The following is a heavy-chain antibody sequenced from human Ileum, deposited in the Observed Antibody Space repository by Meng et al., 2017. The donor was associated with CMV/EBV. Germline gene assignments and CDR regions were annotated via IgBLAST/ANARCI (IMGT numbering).Heavy chain of an antibody. J-gene: IGHJ4*02. CDR2: SYWDDDT. D-gene: IGHD3-3*01. Sequence: QITLKESGPTLVKPTQTLTLTCTFSGFSLSTSGVCVGWIRQPQGKALEWLALSYWDDDTRYSPSLKSRLTITKDTSKNQVVLTMTNMDPVDTATYYCAHSKFEEWSFDYWGQGTLVTVSS. CDR1: GFSLSTSGVC. V-gene: IGHV2-5*02. CDR3: AHSKFEEWSFDY.